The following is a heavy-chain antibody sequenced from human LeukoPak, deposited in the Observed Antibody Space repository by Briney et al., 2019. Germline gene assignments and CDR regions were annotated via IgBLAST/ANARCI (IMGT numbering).Heavy chain of an antibody. D-gene: IGHD5-12*01. CDR2: MNPNSGNT. Sequence: ASVKVSCKASGYTFTSYDINWVRQATGQGLEWMGWMNPNSGNTGYAQKFQGRVTMTRNTSISTAYMELSSLRSEDTAVYYCARPAPSGYDLTYYYYYYMDVWGKGTTVTVSS. CDR1: GYTFTSYD. J-gene: IGHJ6*03. V-gene: IGHV1-8*01. CDR3: ARPAPSGYDLTYYYYYYMDV.